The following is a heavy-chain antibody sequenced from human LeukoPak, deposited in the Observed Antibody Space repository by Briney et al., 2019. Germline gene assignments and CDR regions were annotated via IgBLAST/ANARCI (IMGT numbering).Heavy chain of an antibody. J-gene: IGHJ6*02. CDR1: GFTFDDYA. CDR3: ARVRRPFGVGYYCYYYGRDV. V-gene: IGHV3-33*08. Sequence: PGRSLRLSCAASGFTFDDYAMHWVRQAPGKGLEWVAVIWYGRSNKYYADSVKGRFTISRDNSKNTLYLQMNSLRAEDTAVYYCARVRRPFGVGYYCYYYGRDVWGQGTTVTVSS. CDR2: IWYGRSNK. D-gene: IGHD3-10*01.